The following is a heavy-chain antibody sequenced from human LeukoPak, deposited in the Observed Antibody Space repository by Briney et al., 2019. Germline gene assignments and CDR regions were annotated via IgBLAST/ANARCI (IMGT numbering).Heavy chain of an antibody. D-gene: IGHD1-26*01. V-gene: IGHV3-7*01. Sequence: GGSLRLSCAASGFTFSTYWMSWVRQAPGKGLEWVANIKQDGSEKYYVDSVKGRFTISRDNAKNSLFLQMNNLRAEDTAVYYCASSSGSYVQLDYWGQGTLVTVSS. CDR3: ASSSGSYVQLDY. CDR1: GFTFSTYW. J-gene: IGHJ4*02. CDR2: IKQDGSEK.